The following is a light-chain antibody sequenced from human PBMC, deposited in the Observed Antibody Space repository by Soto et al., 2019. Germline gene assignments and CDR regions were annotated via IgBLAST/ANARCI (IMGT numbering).Light chain of an antibody. V-gene: IGKV1-39*01. J-gene: IGKJ5*01. CDR1: QGIRNY. CDR3: QQAYSAPIT. CDR2: MSS. Sequence: DTQMTQSPSSLSASVGDRVTITCRASQGIRNYLNWYQQKPGKAPNLLIYMSSSLQSGVPSRFSGSGSGTDFTLTTSSLQPEDFASYYCQQAYSAPITFGQGTRLEIK.